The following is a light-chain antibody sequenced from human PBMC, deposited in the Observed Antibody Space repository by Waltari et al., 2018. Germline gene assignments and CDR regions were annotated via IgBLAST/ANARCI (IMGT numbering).Light chain of an antibody. CDR3: QKYNNALFA. V-gene: IGKV1-27*01. CDR1: QGISNY. Sequence: DIQMNQSPSSLSASEGDRVTITCRASQGISNYLAWYQQQPGKVPKLLIYAASTLQSGVPSRFSGGGSGTDFTLTISSLQPEDVATYYCQKYNNALFAFGPGTKVDIK. CDR2: AAS. J-gene: IGKJ3*01.